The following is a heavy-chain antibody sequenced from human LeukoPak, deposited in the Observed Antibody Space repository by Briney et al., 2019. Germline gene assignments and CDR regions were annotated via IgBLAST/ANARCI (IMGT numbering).Heavy chain of an antibody. CDR2: FDPEDGET. D-gene: IGHD4-17*01. CDR3: ATDLGPLYGDYMRFDY. CDR1: GYTLTELS. J-gene: IGHJ4*02. Sequence: ASVKVSCKVSGYTLTELSMHWVRQAPGKGLEWMGSFDPEDGETIYAQKFQGRVTTTEDTSTDTAYMELSSLRSEDTAVYYCATDLGPLYGDYMRFDYWGQGTLVTVSS. V-gene: IGHV1-24*01.